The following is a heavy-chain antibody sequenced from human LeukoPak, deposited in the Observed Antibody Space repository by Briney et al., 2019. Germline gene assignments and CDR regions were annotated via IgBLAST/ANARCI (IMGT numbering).Heavy chain of an antibody. D-gene: IGHD7-27*01. V-gene: IGHV3-30*18. CDR2: ISYDGSKK. J-gene: IGHJ4*02. CDR3: AKDNAPLGIWYYFDY. CDR1: GFTLSSYG. Sequence: GRSLRLSCAASGFTLSSYGMHWVRQAPGKGLEWVAVISYDGSKKYYADSVKGRFTISRDNSKNTLYLQMNSLRAEDTAVYYCAKDNAPLGIWYYFDYWGQGNLVTVSS.